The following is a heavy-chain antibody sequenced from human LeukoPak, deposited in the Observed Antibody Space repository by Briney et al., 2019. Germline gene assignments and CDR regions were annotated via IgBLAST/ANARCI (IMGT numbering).Heavy chain of an antibody. Sequence: GSLRLSCAASGFTFSSYAMHWVRQPPGKGLEWIAEIDHSGSINYNPSLKSRVTISVDKAKNQFSLNLNSVTAADTAVYYCARGGDRSFDYWGQGTLVTVSS. D-gene: IGHD3-10*01. V-gene: IGHV4-4*02. CDR1: GFTFSSYA. CDR2: IDHSGSI. CDR3: ARGGDRSFDY. J-gene: IGHJ4*02.